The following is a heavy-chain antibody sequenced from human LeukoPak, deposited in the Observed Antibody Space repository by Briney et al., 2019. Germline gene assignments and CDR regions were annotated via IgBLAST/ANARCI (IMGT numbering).Heavy chain of an antibody. CDR3: AKESFDYYDSSGYYPLDY. CDR1: GFTFSSYA. J-gene: IGHJ4*02. Sequence: GGSLRLSCAASGFTFSSYAMSWVRQAPGKGLEWVSAISGGGGSTYYADSVKGRFTISRDNSKNTLYLQMNSLRAEDTAVYYCAKESFDYYDSSGYYPLDYWGQGTLVTVSS. V-gene: IGHV3-23*01. D-gene: IGHD3-22*01. CDR2: ISGGGGST.